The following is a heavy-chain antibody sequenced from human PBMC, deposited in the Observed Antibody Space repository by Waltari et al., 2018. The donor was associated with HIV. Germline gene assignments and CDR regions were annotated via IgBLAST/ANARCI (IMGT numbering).Heavy chain of an antibody. V-gene: IGHV5-10-1*01. CDR3: ARHAIYCSSTSCPWGY. CDR1: GYSFTSYW. D-gene: IGHD2-2*01. CDR2: IDPSDSYT. J-gene: IGHJ4*02. Sequence: EVQLVQSGAEVKKPGESLRISCKGSGYSFTSYWISWVRQMPGKGLEWMGRIDPSDSYTNYSPSFQGHVTISADKSISTAYLQWSSLKASDTAMYYCARHAIYCSSTSCPWGYWGQGTLVTVSS.